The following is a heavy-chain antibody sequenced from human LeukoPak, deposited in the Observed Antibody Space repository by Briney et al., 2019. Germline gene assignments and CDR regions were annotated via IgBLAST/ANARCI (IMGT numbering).Heavy chain of an antibody. CDR2: VSVTGETT. D-gene: IGHD4-11*01. Sequence: PGGSLRLSCAASGFTFSSYGMNWVRQAPGQGLEWVSTVSVTGETTYYAASVKGRFIISRDNSKNTLSLQMSSLRTDDSALYYCARWATVAPGDYWGQGTLVTVSS. V-gene: IGHV3-23*01. CDR3: ARWATVAPGDY. J-gene: IGHJ4*02. CDR1: GFTFSSYG.